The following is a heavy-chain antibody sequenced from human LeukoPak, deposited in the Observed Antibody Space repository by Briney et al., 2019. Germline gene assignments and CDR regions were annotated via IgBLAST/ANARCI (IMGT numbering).Heavy chain of an antibody. J-gene: IGHJ4*02. Sequence: SETLSLTCTVSGGSISSYYWSWIRQSPGKGLEWIGSVSYFGNAYYRQSLLSRATISIDKSKKRISLKLTSVTATDTSIYYCATHQEGSYFESWGQGTLVTVSS. D-gene: IGHD3-10*01. V-gene: IGHV4-59*04. CDR3: ATHQEGSYFES. CDR1: GGSISSYY. CDR2: VSYFGNA.